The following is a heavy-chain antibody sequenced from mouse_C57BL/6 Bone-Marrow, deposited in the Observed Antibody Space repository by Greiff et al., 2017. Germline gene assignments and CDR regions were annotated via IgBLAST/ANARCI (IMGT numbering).Heavy chain of an antibody. CDR2: IDPENGDT. V-gene: IGHV14-4*01. CDR3: TSTTVVATPYYFDY. Sequence: VQLQQSGAELVRPGASVKLSCTASGFNIKDDYMHWVKQRPEQGLEWIGWIDPENGDTEYASKFQGKATITADTSSNTAYLQLSSLTSEDTSVSYCTSTTVVATPYYFDYWGQGTTLTVSS. CDR1: GFNIKDDY. D-gene: IGHD1-1*01. J-gene: IGHJ2*01.